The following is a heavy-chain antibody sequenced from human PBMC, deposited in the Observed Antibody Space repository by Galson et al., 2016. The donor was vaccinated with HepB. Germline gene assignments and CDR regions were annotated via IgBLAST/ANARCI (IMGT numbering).Heavy chain of an antibody. J-gene: IGHJ4*02. CDR2: IYYSGTI. CDR1: GGSISGYY. V-gene: IGHV3-11*01. D-gene: IGHD3-22*01. Sequence: LSLTCTVSGGSISGYYWTWIRQPPGKGLEWIGYIYYSGTIYYADSVKGRFTISRDDAKNSLFLQMNSLRAEDTAVYYCASRFAGYLVYWGQGTLVTVSS. CDR3: ASRFAGYLVY.